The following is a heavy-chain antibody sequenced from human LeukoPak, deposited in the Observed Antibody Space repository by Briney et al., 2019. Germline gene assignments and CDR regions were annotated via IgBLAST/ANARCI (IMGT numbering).Heavy chain of an antibody. CDR2: ISSSSSYI. CDR3: AGCTYYDFWSGYPQILDV. CDR1: GFTFSSYS. D-gene: IGHD3-3*01. J-gene: IGHJ6*02. Sequence: GGSLRLSCAASGFTFSSYSMNWVRQAPGKGLEWVSSISSSSSYIYYADSVKGRFTISRDNSKNTLYLQMNSLRAEDTAVYYCAGCTYYDFWSGYPQILDVWGQGTTVTVSS. V-gene: IGHV3-21*04.